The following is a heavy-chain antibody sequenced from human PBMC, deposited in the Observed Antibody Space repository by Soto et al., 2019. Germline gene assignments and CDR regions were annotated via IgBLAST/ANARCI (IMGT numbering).Heavy chain of an antibody. CDR2: INPYNGNT. D-gene: IGHD3-10*01. CDR3: ARDWLGIDY. CDR1: GYTFTSYG. J-gene: IGHJ4*02. Sequence: QVQLVQSGAEVKKPGASVKVSCKASGYTFTSYGISWVRQAPGQGLEWMGWINPYNGNTNYAQKRQGRVTMTTDTSTNTAYMELRSLRSVDTAVYYCARDWLGIDYWGQGTLVTVSS. V-gene: IGHV1-18*01.